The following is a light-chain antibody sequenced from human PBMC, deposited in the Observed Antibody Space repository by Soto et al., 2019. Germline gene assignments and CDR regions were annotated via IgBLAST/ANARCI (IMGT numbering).Light chain of an antibody. CDR1: SSNIGAGYD. Sequence: QSVLTQPPLVSGAPGQRVTISCTGSSSNIGAGYDVHWYQQLPGTAPKLLIYGNSNRPSGVPDRFSGSKSGTSASLAITGLQAEDAADYYCQSYDSSLSGWVFGGGTKLTVL. CDR3: QSYDSSLSGWV. CDR2: GNS. J-gene: IGLJ3*02. V-gene: IGLV1-40*01.